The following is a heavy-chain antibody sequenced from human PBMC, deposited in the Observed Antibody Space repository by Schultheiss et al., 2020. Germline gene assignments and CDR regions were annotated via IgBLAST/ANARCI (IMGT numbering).Heavy chain of an antibody. V-gene: IGHV4-34*01. D-gene: IGHD1-20*01. CDR3: ARVCNWNQFSDYFDY. CDR1: GGSFSAYY. Sequence: SETLSLTCAVYGGSFSAYYWSWIRQPPGKGLEWIGEINHSGSTNYNPSLKSRVTISVDASKNQFSLKLSSVSAADTAVYYCARVCNWNQFSDYFDYWGQGTLVTVSS. CDR2: INHSGST. J-gene: IGHJ4*02.